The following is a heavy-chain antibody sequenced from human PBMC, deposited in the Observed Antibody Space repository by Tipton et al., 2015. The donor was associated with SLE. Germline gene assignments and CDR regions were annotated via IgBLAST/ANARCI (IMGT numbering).Heavy chain of an antibody. CDR2: IYHSGST. CDR3: ARAQMVRGVIITLGTYWYLDL. J-gene: IGHJ2*01. CDR1: GDSISSDSYY. D-gene: IGHD3-10*01. Sequence: TLSLTCIVSGDSISSDSYYWSWIRQHPGKGLEWIGNIYHSGSTYYNPSLKSRITISLDTSKNHFSLKLNSVTAADTAVYYCARAQMVRGVIITLGTYWYLDLWGRGTLVTVSS. V-gene: IGHV4-31*03.